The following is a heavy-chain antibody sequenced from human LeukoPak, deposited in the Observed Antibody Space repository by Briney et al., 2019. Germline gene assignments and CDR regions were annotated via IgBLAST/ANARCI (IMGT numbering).Heavy chain of an antibody. CDR3: AELGITMIGGV. Sequence: PWGSLRLSCAASGFTFISYEMNWVRQAPGKGLEWVSYISSSGGTIYYADSVKGRFTISRDNAKNSLYLQMNSLRAEDTAVYYCAELGITMIGGVWGKGTTVTISS. CDR1: GFTFISYE. D-gene: IGHD3-10*02. CDR2: ISSSGGTI. V-gene: IGHV3-48*03. J-gene: IGHJ6*04.